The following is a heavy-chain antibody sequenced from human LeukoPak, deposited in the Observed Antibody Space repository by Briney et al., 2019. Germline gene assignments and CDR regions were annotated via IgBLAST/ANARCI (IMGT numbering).Heavy chain of an antibody. CDR3: ARESSSGWDY. V-gene: IGHV3-53*01. CDR1: GFTVSSNY. Sequence: GGSLRLSCAASGFTVSSNYMSWVRQAPGKGLEWVSVIYTGGSTYYAGSVKGRFTISRDNSKNTLYLQMTSLRAEDTAIYYCARESSSGWDYWGQGTLVTVSS. D-gene: IGHD6-19*01. J-gene: IGHJ4*02. CDR2: IYTGGST.